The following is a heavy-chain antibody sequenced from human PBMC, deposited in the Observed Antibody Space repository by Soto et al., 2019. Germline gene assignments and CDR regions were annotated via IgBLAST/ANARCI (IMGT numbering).Heavy chain of an antibody. V-gene: IGHV1-3*01. CDR1: GYTCTTFA. CDR3: ARAVDTSGYNAFNI. Sequence: ASVKVSCKASGYTCTTFAMHWVRQAPGQRLEWMGWINAGNGNTKYSQNFQGRVTITRDTSASTAYMELSSLTSEDTAVYYCARAVDTSGYNAFNIWGQGTMVTVSS. D-gene: IGHD3-22*01. J-gene: IGHJ3*02. CDR2: INAGNGNT.